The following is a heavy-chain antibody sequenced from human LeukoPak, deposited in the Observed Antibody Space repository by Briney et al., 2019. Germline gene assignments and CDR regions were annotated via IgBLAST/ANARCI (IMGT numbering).Heavy chain of an antibody. J-gene: IGHJ4*02. CDR3: ARSGY. Sequence: GGAPRLSCAHSGFTSCGSSMSWGSAGPGKGLEWCSYISSSSSTIYYADSVKGRFTISRDNAKNSLYLQMNSLRDEDTAVYYCARSGYWGQGTLVTVSS. V-gene: IGHV3-48*02. CDR2: ISSSSSTI. D-gene: IGHD1-26*01. CDR1: GFTSCGSS.